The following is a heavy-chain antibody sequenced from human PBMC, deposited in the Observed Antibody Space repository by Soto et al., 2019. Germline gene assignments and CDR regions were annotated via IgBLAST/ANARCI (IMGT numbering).Heavy chain of an antibody. D-gene: IGHD3-10*01. Sequence: EVQLVESGGVVVQPGGSLRLSCAASGFTFDDYTMHWVRQAPGKGLEWVSLISWDGGSTYYADSVKGRFTISRDNSKNSLYLQMNSLRTEDSALYYCAKDKRGGSVIYGMDVWGHGTTVTVSS. V-gene: IGHV3-43*01. CDR2: ISWDGGST. CDR3: AKDKRGGSVIYGMDV. J-gene: IGHJ6*02. CDR1: GFTFDDYT.